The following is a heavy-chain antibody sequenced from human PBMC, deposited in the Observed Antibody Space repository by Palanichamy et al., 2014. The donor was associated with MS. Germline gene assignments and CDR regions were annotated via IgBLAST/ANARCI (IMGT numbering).Heavy chain of an antibody. V-gene: IGHV4-34*01. CDR1: VGPFSGYY. CDR2: INHSGST. Sequence: VQLQQWGGRTVEAFRRPCPSPALSMVGPFSGYYWSWIRQPPGKGLEWIGEINHSGSTNYNPSLKSRVTISVDTSKNQFSLKLSSVTAADTAVYYCARRYEDIVVFPGGFDYWGQGTLVTVSS. J-gene: IGHJ4*02. D-gene: IGHD2-15*01. CDR3: ARRYEDIVVFPGGFDY.